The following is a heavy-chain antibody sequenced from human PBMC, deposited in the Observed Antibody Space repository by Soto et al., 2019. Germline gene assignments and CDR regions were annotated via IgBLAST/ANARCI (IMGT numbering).Heavy chain of an antibody. D-gene: IGHD3-3*01. Sequence: SETLSLTSSVSGDSITTNGNYWGWIGQPPGKGLQWIGNVYWTGSTISHPSLTSRVFISVDTSKNEFSLRLTSVTAADTAGYYCARSHYSYDLFIDYWGPGTLVTVSS. CDR3: ARSHYSYDLFIDY. J-gene: IGHJ4*02. CDR1: GDSITTNGNY. CDR2: VYWTGST. V-gene: IGHV4-39*01.